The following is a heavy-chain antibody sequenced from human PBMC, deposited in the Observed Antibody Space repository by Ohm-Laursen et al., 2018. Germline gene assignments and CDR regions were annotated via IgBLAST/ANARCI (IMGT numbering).Heavy chain of an antibody. D-gene: IGHD4-11*01. CDR2: IGGDDRT. Sequence: GSLRLSCAASGFSFSSYAVNWVRKAPGKGLEWVSAIGGDDRTHYADSVKGRFTISKDKSKNMLYLQMNSLRAEDTAVYHCASRRIVTMDRGAFNVWGQGTMVTVSS. CDR1: GFSFSSYA. V-gene: IGHV3-23*01. J-gene: IGHJ3*01. CDR3: ASRRIVTMDRGAFNV.